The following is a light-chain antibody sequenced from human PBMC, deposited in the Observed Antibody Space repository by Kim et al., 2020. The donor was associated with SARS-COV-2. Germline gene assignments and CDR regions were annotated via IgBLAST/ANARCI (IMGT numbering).Light chain of an antibody. J-gene: IGLJ2*01. Sequence: GQSFTISCPGTSSDVGGYNYVSWYQHHPGKAPKLMIFDVSKRPSEISNRFSGSKSGNTASLTISGLQAEDEADYYCSSYTSSSTLVFGGGTQLTVL. CDR2: DVS. V-gene: IGLV2-14*03. CDR1: SSDVGGYNY. CDR3: SSYTSSSTLV.